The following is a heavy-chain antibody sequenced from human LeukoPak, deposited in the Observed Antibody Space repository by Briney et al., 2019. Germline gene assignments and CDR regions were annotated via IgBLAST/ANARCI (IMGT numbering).Heavy chain of an antibody. CDR1: GFIVSGDF. CDR3: ARERGRGRDSPWFDY. V-gene: IGHV3-53*01. CDR2: IYSDGST. J-gene: IGHJ4*02. Sequence: PGGSLRLSCAASGFIVSGDFMSWVRQAPGKGLEWVSVIYSDGSTYYADSVKGRFTISRDNSKSTLDLQMTGLRAEDTAVYYCARERGRGRDSPWFDYWGQGTLVTVS. D-gene: IGHD1-26*01.